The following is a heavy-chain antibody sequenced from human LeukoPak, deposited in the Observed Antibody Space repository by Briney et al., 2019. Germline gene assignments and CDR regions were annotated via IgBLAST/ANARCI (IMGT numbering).Heavy chain of an antibody. CDR1: GYSVTEVA. Sequence: ASVKVSCKVSGYSVTEVAIHWVRQAPGQGLEWMGWIDPKTGGTNFAQKFQGRVTMTRDTSITTAYMELSRLRFDDTAVYYCARPRAFSYGQMYYFDYWGQGALVTVSS. D-gene: IGHD5-18*01. J-gene: IGHJ4*02. V-gene: IGHV1-2*02. CDR2: IDPKTGGT. CDR3: ARPRAFSYGQMYYFDY.